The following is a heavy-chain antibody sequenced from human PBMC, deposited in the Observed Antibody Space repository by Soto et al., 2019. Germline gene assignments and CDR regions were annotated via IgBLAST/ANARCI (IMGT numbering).Heavy chain of an antibody. Sequence: GGSLRLSCAASGFTFTTAWMIWVRQAPGKGLEWVGHIKTKTEGEATNYATPVKGRFSISRDDSTNTQSLQMNSLKSEDTVVYYCATDLPTAGAGEFDYWGQGTLVTVSS. J-gene: IGHJ4*02. D-gene: IGHD6-19*01. CDR3: ATDLPTAGAGEFDY. V-gene: IGHV3-15*01. CDR1: GFTFTTAW. CDR2: IKTKTEGEAT.